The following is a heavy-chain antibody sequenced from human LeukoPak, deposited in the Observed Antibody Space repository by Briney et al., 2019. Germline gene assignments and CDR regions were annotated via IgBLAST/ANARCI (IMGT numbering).Heavy chain of an antibody. CDR1: GFIFSRYT. J-gene: IGHJ4*02. D-gene: IGHD2-15*01. Sequence: GGSLRLSCAASGFIFSRYTMTWVRQAPGRGLERVSSISGSADITNYADSVKGRFTISRDNSKNTLYLQMNSLRAEDTAVYYCAKASAFVTVTATYLDYWGQGTLVTVSS. CDR3: AKASAFVTVTATYLDY. CDR2: ISGSADIT. V-gene: IGHV3-23*01.